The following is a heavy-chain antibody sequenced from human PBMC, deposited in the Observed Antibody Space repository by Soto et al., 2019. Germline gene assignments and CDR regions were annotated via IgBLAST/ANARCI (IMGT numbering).Heavy chain of an antibody. D-gene: IGHD3-9*01. V-gene: IGHV4-30-4*01. CDR2: IYYSGST. J-gene: IGHJ4*02. CDR1: GGSISSGDYY. Sequence: PSETLSLTCTVSGGSISSGDYYWSWIRQPPGKGLEWIGYIYYSGSTYYNPSLKSRVTISVDTSKNQFSLKLSSVTAADTAVYYCARVVSLNGYTPDYWGKGTLVTDSS. CDR3: ARVVSLNGYTPDY.